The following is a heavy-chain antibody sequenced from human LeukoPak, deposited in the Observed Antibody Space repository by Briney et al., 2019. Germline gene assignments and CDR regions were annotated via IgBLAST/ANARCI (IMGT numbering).Heavy chain of an antibody. J-gene: IGHJ4*02. CDR3: ARHYNWSAPHDY. D-gene: IGHD1-1*01. Sequence: SETLSLTCTVSGGSISSSSYYWGWIRQPPGKGLEWIGSIYYSGSTYYNPSLKSRVTISVDTSKNQFSLKLSSVTAADTAVYYCARHYNWSAPHDYWGQGTLVTVSS. V-gene: IGHV4-39*01. CDR2: IYYSGST. CDR1: GGSISSSSYY.